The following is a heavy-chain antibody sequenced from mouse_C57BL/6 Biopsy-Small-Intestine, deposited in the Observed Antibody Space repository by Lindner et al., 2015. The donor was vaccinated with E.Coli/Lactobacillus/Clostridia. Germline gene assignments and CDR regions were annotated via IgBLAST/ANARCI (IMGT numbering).Heavy chain of an antibody. V-gene: IGHV5-17*01. CDR2: ISSGSNFI. CDR3: ARRGITTVVGHWYFDF. J-gene: IGHJ1*03. D-gene: IGHD1-1*01. Sequence: VQLQESGGGLVKPGGSLELSCAASGFTFSDFGMHWVRQAPEKGLEWVAYISSGSNFIYYADTMKGRFTISRDNGKKTLFLQVTSLRSEDTAMYFCARRGITTVVGHWYFDFWGTGTTVTVSS. CDR1: GFTFSDFG.